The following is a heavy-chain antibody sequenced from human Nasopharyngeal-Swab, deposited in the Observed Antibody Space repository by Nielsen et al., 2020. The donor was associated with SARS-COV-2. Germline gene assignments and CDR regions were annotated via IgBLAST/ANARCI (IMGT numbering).Heavy chain of an antibody. D-gene: IGHD2-15*01. CDR1: GYTFTSYG. Sequence: ASVKVSCKASGYTFTSYGISRVRQAPGQGLEWMGWISAYNGNTNYAQKLQGRVTMTTDTSTSTAYMELRSLRSDDTAVYYCARDWCLGGTCRDDAFDIWGRGTVVTVSS. V-gene: IGHV1-18*01. J-gene: IGHJ3*02. CDR2: ISAYNGNT. CDR3: ARDWCLGGTCRDDAFDI.